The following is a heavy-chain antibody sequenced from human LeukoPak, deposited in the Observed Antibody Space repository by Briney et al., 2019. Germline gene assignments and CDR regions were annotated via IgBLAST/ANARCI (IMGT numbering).Heavy chain of an antibody. V-gene: IGHV3-30*02. CDR1: GFTFSSYG. Sequence: PGGSLRLSCAASGFTFSSYGMHWVRQAPGKGLEWVAFIRYDGSNKYYADSVKGRFTISRDNSKNTLYLQMNSLRAEDTAVYYCARDRIEQQRTLGRSTNYYSYYYMDVWGKGTTVTVSS. J-gene: IGHJ6*03. CDR3: ARDRIEQQRTLGRSTNYYSYYYMDV. D-gene: IGHD6-13*01. CDR2: IRYDGSNK.